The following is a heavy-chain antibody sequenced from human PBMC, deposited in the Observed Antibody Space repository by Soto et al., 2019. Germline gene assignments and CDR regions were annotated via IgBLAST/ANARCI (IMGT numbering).Heavy chain of an antibody. J-gene: IGHJ4*02. D-gene: IGHD5-12*01. Sequence: PSETLSLTCTVSGGSVSSGSYYWSWIRQPPGKGLEWIGYIYYSGSTNYNPSLKSRVTISVDTSKNQFSLKLSSVTAADTAVYYCARAGVEMATSVTSPQTDDYWGQGTLVTVSS. V-gene: IGHV4-61*01. CDR2: IYYSGST. CDR1: GGSVSSGSYY. CDR3: ARAGVEMATSVTSPQTDDY.